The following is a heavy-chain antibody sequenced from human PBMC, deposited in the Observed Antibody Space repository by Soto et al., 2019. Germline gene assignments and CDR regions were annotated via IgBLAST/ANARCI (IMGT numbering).Heavy chain of an antibody. D-gene: IGHD6-19*01. J-gene: IGHJ4*02. CDR3: ASTYSSGWYGFYFDY. V-gene: IGHV5-51*01. CDR1: GYSFTSYW. Sequence: GESLKISCKGSGYSFTSYWIGWVRQMPGKGLEWMGIIYPGDSDTRYSPSFQGQVTISADKSISTAYLQWSSLKASDTAMYYCASTYSSGWYGFYFDYWGQGTLVTVSS. CDR2: IYPGDSDT.